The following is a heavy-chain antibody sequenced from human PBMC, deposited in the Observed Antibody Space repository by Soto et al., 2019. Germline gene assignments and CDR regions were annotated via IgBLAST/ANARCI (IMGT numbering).Heavy chain of an antibody. J-gene: IGHJ6*02. CDR3: ARVGQDYYYGMDV. CDR1: GFIFSDYY. V-gene: IGHV3-11*01. CDR2: ISSVTGTI. Sequence: GGSLRLSCAASGFIFSDYYMSWIRQAPGKGLEWVSYISSVTGTIYYADSVKGRFTISRDNAKDSLYLQLNSLRAEDTAVYYCARVGQDYYYGMDVWGQGTTVTVSS.